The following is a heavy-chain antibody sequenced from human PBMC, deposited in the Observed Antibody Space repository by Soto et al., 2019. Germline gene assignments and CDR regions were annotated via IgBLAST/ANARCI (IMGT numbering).Heavy chain of an antibody. CDR3: AKGRPGYCSGGSCYNDYTFDY. D-gene: IGHD2-15*01. J-gene: IGHJ4*02. Sequence: EVQLVESGGGLVQPGRSLRLSCAASGFTFDDYAMHWVRQAPGKGLEWVSGISWNSGSIGYADSVKGRFTISRDNAKNSLYLQMNSLRSEDTALYYCAKGRPGYCSGGSCYNDYTFDYWGQGTLVTVSS. V-gene: IGHV3-9*01. CDR2: ISWNSGSI. CDR1: GFTFDDYA.